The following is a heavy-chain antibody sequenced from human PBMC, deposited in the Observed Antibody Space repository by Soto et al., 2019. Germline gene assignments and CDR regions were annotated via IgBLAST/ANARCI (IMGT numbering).Heavy chain of an antibody. CDR2: IYWDDDK. CDR1: GFSLSTGGVG. D-gene: IGHD1-20*01. V-gene: IGHV2-5*02. Sequence: QITLKESGPTLVKPTQTLTLTCTFSGFSLSTGGVGVGWIRQPPEKALEWLALIYWDDDKRYSPSLKSRLTIMXAPAKXXVVLIMTNMDPVDPAPYYCAHRLGGYHGNDAYFDSWGQGTLVTVSS. J-gene: IGHJ4*02. CDR3: AHRLGGYHGNDAYFDS.